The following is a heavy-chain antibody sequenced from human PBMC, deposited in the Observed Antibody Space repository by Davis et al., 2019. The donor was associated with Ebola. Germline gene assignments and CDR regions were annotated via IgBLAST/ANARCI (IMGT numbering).Heavy chain of an antibody. CDR3: AREPIAAAETNYYYYGMDV. D-gene: IGHD6-13*01. Sequence: ASVKVSCKASGYTFTGYYMHWVRRAPGQGLEWMGWMNPNSGNTGYAQKFQGRITMTRNTFMRTAYMELSRLRSDDTVVYYCAREPIAAAETNYYYYGMDVWGQGTTVTVSS. CDR2: MNPNSGNT. J-gene: IGHJ6*02. CDR1: GYTFTGYY. V-gene: IGHV1-8*02.